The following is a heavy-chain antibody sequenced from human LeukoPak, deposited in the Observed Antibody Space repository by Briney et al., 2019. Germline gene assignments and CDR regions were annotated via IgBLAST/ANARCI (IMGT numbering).Heavy chain of an antibody. V-gene: IGHV4-39*01. CDR3: ARLQGGINYYTSGSSIGFDI. J-gene: IGHJ3*02. Sequence: PSETLSLTCSVYGGSISSTSYYWGWIRQPPGKGLEWIGTIYYSGSTFYNPSLKSRVTISVDTSKNQFSLKLSSVTAADTSIYYCARLQGGINYYTSGSSIGFDIWGQGTMVTVSS. D-gene: IGHD3-10*01. CDR1: GGSISSTSYY. CDR2: IYYSGST.